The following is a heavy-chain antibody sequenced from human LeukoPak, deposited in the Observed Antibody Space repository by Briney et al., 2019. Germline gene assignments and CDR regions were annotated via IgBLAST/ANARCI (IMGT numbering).Heavy chain of an antibody. Sequence: SETLSLTCTVSGGSISSSSYYWSWIRQPAGKGLEWIGRIYTSGSTNYNPSLKSRVTMSVDTSKNQFSLKLSSVTAADTAVYYCARAATTGFSGFDYWGQGTLVTVSS. J-gene: IGHJ4*02. CDR3: ARAATTGFSGFDY. V-gene: IGHV4-61*02. CDR1: GGSISSSSYY. CDR2: IYTSGST. D-gene: IGHD4-17*01.